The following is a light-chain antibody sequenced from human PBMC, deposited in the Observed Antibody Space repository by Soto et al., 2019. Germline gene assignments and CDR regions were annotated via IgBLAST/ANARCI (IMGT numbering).Light chain of an antibody. CDR2: GAS. Sequence: EIVMTQSPATLSVSPGERATFSCRASQSVSSNLAWYQQKPGQAPRLLIYGASIRATGIPARFSGSGSGTEFTLTISSLQSEDVAVYYCQQYNNWPPYTFGQGTKVDI. CDR3: QQYNNWPPYT. J-gene: IGKJ2*01. CDR1: QSVSSN. V-gene: IGKV3-15*01.